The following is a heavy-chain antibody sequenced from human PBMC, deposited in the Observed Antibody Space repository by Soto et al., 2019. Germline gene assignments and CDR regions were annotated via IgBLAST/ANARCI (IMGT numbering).Heavy chain of an antibody. CDR3: VKEMITFGDFNYYYMDV. CDR2: ITWHNGTK. J-gene: IGHJ6*03. Sequence: EVQLVESGGGLVQPGRSLRLACAASGFTFDQYTMHWVRQAPGKGLEWVSSITWHNGTKGYADSVKGRFTISRDNAKNCLYLQMNSLRGEDTALYYCVKEMITFGDFNYYYMDVWGNGTTVTVSS. D-gene: IGHD3-16*01. V-gene: IGHV3-9*01. CDR1: GFTFDQYT.